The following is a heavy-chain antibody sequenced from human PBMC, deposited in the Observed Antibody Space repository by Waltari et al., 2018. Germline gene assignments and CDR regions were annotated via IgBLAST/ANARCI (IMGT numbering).Heavy chain of an antibody. CDR3: ARDRGRGLFLDS. V-gene: IGHV4-4*02. Sequence: VQLQESGPGLVKPTGTLSVTCVVSGYSMRASDWWRWVRQSPGKGLECIGQVRGSGRSNYNPSLETRVSVSIDTSKKQFSLRMTSATAADTAVYYCARDRGRGLFLDSWGQGTLVTVSP. CDR2: VRGSGRS. J-gene: IGHJ4*02. CDR1: GYSMRASDW. D-gene: IGHD1-1*01.